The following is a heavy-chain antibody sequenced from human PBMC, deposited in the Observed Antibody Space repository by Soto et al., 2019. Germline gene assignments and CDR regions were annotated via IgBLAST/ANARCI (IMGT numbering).Heavy chain of an antibody. V-gene: IGHV4-31*03. D-gene: IGHD6-6*01. Sequence: SETLSLTCTVSGGSISSGGYYWSWIRQHPGKGLEWIGYIYYSGSTYYNPSLKSRVTISVDTSKNQFSLKLSSVTAADTAVYYCARGSRCGRIAARPPNFDYGGQGTLVTVSS. CDR1: GGSISSGGYY. J-gene: IGHJ4*02. CDR2: IYYSGST. CDR3: ARGSRCGRIAARPPNFDY.